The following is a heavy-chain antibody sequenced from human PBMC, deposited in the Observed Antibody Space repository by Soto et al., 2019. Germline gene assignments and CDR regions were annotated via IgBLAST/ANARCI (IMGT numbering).Heavy chain of an antibody. CDR1: GFTFSSYW. CDR2: INSDGSTT. D-gene: IGHD6-19*01. Sequence: PGGSLRLSCAASGFTFSSYWMHWVRQAPGKGPVWVSRINSDGSTTGYADSVKGRFTISRDNAKNTLYLQMNSLRAEDTAVYYCACGANTVSGWTRGTGWGQGTLVTVSS. CDR3: ACGANTVSGWTRGTG. V-gene: IGHV3-74*01. J-gene: IGHJ4*02.